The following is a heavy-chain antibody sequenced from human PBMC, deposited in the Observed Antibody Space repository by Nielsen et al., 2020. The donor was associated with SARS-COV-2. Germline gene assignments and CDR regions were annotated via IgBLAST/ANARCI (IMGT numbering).Heavy chain of an antibody. J-gene: IGHJ4*02. CDR2: INPNSGDT. Sequence: ASVKVSCKASGYTFTGYYIHWVRQAPGQGLERMGWINPNSGDTNYAQNFQGWVTMTRDTSINTAYMELSRLKSDDTAVYYCARAVAVLATEYYFDYWGQGTLVTVSS. CDR3: ARAVAVLATEYYFDY. D-gene: IGHD2-15*01. V-gene: IGHV1-2*04. CDR1: GYTFTGYY.